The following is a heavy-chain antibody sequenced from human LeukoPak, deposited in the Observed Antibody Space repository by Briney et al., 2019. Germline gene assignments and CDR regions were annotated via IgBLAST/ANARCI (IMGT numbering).Heavy chain of an antibody. CDR3: ARDEGAAGTTVNFDY. D-gene: IGHD6-13*01. CDR2: ISSSRSYI. V-gene: IGHV3-21*01. J-gene: IGHJ4*02. CDR1: GFTFSSYS. Sequence: PGGSLRLSCAASGFTFSSYSMNWVRQAPGRGLEWVSSISSSRSYIYYADSVKGRLTISRDNAENSLYLQMNSLRAEDTAVYYCARDEGAAGTTVNFDYWGQGTLVTVPS.